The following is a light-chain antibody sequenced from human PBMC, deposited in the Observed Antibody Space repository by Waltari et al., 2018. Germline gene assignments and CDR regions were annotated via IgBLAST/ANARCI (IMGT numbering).Light chain of an antibody. Sequence: EIVLTQSPGTLSLSPGERVTLSCRASQSIGTFLAWYHQKPGQPPRLLIYGASIRAAGLPDRVSGSGSGTDFSLTISRLEPEDFAVYYCQHYVRLPVTFGQGTKVQIK. J-gene: IGKJ1*01. CDR3: QHYVRLPVT. CDR2: GAS. V-gene: IGKV3-20*01. CDR1: QSIGTF.